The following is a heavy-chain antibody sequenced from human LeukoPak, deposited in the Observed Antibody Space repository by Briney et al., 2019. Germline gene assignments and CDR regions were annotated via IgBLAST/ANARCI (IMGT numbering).Heavy chain of an antibody. V-gene: IGHV4-34*01. Sequence: SETLSLTCAVYGGSFSGYYWSWIRQPPGKGLEWLGEINHSGSTNYNPSLKSRVTISVDTSKNQFSLKLSSVTAADTAVYYCARAGGYSGYDLGLYYFDYWGQGTLVTVSS. J-gene: IGHJ4*02. CDR1: GGSFSGYY. D-gene: IGHD5-12*01. CDR2: INHSGST. CDR3: ARAGGYSGYDLGLYYFDY.